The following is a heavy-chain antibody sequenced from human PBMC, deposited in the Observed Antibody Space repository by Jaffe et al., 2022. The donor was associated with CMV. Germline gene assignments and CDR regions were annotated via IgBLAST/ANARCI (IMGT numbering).Heavy chain of an antibody. Sequence: QVQLQQWGAGLLKPSETLSLTCAVSGGSFRGYYWTWIRQSPGKGLEWIGDINQSGDINYNPSLKRRVTLSVDTSKNHFSLNLISVTAADTAIYYCARGDPGRRYYEISRRRYFFDFWGQGTLVTVSS. CDR2: INQSGDI. J-gene: IGHJ4*02. D-gene: IGHD3-22*01. V-gene: IGHV4-34*01. CDR3: ARGDPGRRYYEISRRRYFFDF. CDR1: GGSFRGYY.